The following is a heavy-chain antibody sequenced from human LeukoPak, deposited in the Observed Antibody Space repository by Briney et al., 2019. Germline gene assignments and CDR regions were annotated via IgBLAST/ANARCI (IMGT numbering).Heavy chain of an antibody. V-gene: IGHV4-39*01. J-gene: IGHJ4*02. D-gene: IGHD6-19*01. CDR3: ARQPVVNRGAVASNFDY. CDR2: IYFNGIT. Sequence: PSETLSLTCSVSGGLISSCNTHCWAWTRQPPGEGLECNWSIYFNGITYYNASLESRVTVSVDTYNNHFSLRLTSLSAADTAVYYCARQPVVNRGAVASNFDYWGQGTLVTVSS. CDR1: GGLISSCNTHC.